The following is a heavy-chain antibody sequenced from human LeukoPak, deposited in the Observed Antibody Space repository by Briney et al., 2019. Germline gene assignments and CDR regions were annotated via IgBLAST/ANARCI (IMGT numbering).Heavy chain of an antibody. D-gene: IGHD6-13*01. J-gene: IGHJ3*02. Sequence: GRSLRLSCAASRFTFDDYAMQWVRQAPGKGLEGVSRITWNSGTIRSAYSVNRRLTISTHNANNSLYPQMNSLTAEDTALYYCAKEGQQLGYAFDIWGQGTMVTVSS. CDR2: ITWNSGTI. V-gene: IGHV3-9*01. CDR3: AKEGQQLGYAFDI. CDR1: RFTFDDYA.